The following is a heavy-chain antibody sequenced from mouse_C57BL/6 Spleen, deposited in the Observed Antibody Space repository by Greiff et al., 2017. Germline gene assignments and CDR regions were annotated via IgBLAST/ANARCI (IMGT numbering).Heavy chain of an antibody. CDR3: ARGGYYGSSLYYFDY. Sequence: QVQLKESGAELVKPGASVKMSCKASGYTFTTYPIEWMKQNHGKSLEWIGNFHPYNDDTKYNEKFKGKATLTVEKSSSTVYLELSRLTSDDSAVXYCARGGYYGSSLYYFDYWGQGTTLTVSS. V-gene: IGHV1-47*01. J-gene: IGHJ2*01. CDR1: GYTFTTYP. CDR2: FHPYNDDT. D-gene: IGHD1-1*01.